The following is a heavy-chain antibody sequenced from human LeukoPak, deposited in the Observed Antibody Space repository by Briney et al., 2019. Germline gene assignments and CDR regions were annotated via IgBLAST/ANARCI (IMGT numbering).Heavy chain of an antibody. D-gene: IGHD6-19*01. CDR1: GGTFSSYA. CDR2: IIPIFGTA. CDR3: ARDGGSGWYFGY. Sequence: SVKVSCKASGGTFSSYAISWVRQAPGQGLEWMGGIIPIFGTANYAQKFQGRVTITTEESTSTAYMELSSLRSKDTAVYYCARDGGSGWYFGYWGQGTLVTVSS. J-gene: IGHJ4*02. V-gene: IGHV1-69*05.